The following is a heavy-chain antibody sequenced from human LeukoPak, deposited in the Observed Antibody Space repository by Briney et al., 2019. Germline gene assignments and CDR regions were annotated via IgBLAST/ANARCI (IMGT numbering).Heavy chain of an antibody. CDR1: GFTFSSYG. CDR2: ISYDGSNK. V-gene: IGHV3-30*18. J-gene: IGHJ4*02. D-gene: IGHD3-10*01. Sequence: PGGSLRLSCAASGFTFSSYGMLWVRQAPGKGLEWVAVISYDGSNKYYADSVKGRFTISRDNSKNTLYLQMNSLRAEDTAVYYCAKAYYYGSGSQYYFDYWGQGTLVTVSS. CDR3: AKAYYYGSGSQYYFDY.